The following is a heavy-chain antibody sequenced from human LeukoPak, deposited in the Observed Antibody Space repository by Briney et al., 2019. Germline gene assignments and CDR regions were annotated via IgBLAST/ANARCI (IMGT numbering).Heavy chain of an antibody. CDR3: ARNGYYLHAFDI. V-gene: IGHV1-46*01. Sequence: ASVKVSRKASGYTFTSYYMHWVRQAPGQGLEWMGIINPSGGSTSYAQKFQGRVTITADESTSTAYMELSSLRSEDTAVYYCARNGYYLHAFDIWGQGTMVTVSS. J-gene: IGHJ3*02. CDR1: GYTFTSYY. D-gene: IGHD3-3*01. CDR2: INPSGGST.